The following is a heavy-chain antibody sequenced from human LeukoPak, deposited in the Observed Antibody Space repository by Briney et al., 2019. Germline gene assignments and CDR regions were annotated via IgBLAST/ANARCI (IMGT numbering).Heavy chain of an antibody. CDR2: IYYSGST. V-gene: IGHV4-59*08. CDR3: ARTVVVPAAMLGYFQH. Sequence: SETLSLTCTVSGGSISSYYWSWIRQPPGKGLEWIGYIYYSGSTNYNPSLKSRVTISVDTSKNQFSLKLSSVTAADTAVYYCARTVVVPAAMLGYFQHWGQGTLVTVSS. D-gene: IGHD2-2*01. J-gene: IGHJ1*01. CDR1: GGSISSYY.